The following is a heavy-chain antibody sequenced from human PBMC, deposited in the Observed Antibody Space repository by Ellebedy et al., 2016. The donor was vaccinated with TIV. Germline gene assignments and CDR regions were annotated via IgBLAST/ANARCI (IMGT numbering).Heavy chain of an antibody. J-gene: IGHJ5*02. D-gene: IGHD1-7*01. V-gene: IGHV4-30-2*01. CDR1: GGSISSGGYS. CDR3: ARVNGITGTTFDP. CDR2: IYHSGST. Sequence: LRLSXAVSGGSISSGGYSWSWIRQPPGKGLEWIGCIYHSGSTYYNPSLKSRVTISVDRSKNQFSLKLSSVTAADTAMYYCARVNGITGTTFDPWGQGTLVTVSS.